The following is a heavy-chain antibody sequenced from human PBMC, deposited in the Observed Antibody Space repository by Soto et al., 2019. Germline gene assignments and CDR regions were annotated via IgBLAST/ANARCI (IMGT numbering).Heavy chain of an antibody. V-gene: IGHV6-1*01. CDR3: AKGDNLGPKTGYAFDP. D-gene: IGHD5-12*01. Sequence: SETPSLTCAISGGSSSSYTAPWNGIRQSTSKRLEWLGRTYFRSKWYNDYAVSVKSRIIINPDTSNNQFSLQLNSVTPEDTAVYFCAKGDNLGPKTGYAFDPWGQGIMVTVSS. J-gene: IGHJ5*02. CDR1: GGSSSSYTAP. CDR2: TYFRSKWYN.